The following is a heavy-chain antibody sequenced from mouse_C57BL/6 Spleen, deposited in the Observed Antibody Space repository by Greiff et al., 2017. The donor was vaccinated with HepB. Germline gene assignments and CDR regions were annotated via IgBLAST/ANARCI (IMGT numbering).Heavy chain of an antibody. Sequence: VQLKESGGGLVKPGGSLKLSCAASGFTFSDYGMHWVRQAPEKGLEWVAYISSGSSTIYYADTVKGRFTISRDNAKNTLFLQMTSLRSEDTAMYYCARRNGSSFYWYFDVWGTGTTVTVSS. J-gene: IGHJ1*03. D-gene: IGHD1-1*01. CDR3: ARRNGSSFYWYFDV. CDR1: GFTFSDYG. CDR2: ISSGSSTI. V-gene: IGHV5-17*01.